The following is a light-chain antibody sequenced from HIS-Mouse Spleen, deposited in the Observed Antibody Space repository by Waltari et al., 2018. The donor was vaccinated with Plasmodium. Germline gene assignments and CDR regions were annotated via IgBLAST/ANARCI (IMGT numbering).Light chain of an antibody. CDR2: EDS. J-gene: IGLJ3*02. CDR1: ALPKKY. Sequence: SYELTQPPSVSVSPGQTARITCSGAALPKKYAYWYQQKSGQAPVLVIYEDSKRPSGIPERFSGSSSGTMATLTISGAQVEDEADYYCYSTDSSGNHRVFGGGT. CDR3: YSTDSSGNHRV. V-gene: IGLV3-10*01.